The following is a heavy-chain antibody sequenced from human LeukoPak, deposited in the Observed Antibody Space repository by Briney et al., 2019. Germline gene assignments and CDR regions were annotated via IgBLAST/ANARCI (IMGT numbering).Heavy chain of an antibody. D-gene: IGHD1-26*01. J-gene: IGHJ6*04. Sequence: LETLSLTCTVSGGSISSSSYYWSWIRQPPGKRLEWIGYIYYSGSANYNPSLKSRVTISVDTSKNQFSLKLSSVTAADTAVYYCARSVLGGPMDVWGKGTTVTVSS. CDR3: ARSVLGGPMDV. CDR1: GGSISSSSYY. CDR2: IYYSGSA. V-gene: IGHV4-61*01.